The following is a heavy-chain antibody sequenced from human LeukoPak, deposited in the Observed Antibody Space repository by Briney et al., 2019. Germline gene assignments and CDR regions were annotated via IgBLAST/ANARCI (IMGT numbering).Heavy chain of an antibody. Sequence: GGSLRLSCAASGFTFSSYAMSWVGQAPGKGLEWVSSISGSGGSTYYADSVKGRFTISRDNSKNTLYLQMNSLRAEDTAVYYCARRPGIAVAGTGSYWGQGTLVTVSS. CDR1: GFTFSSYA. CDR3: ARRPGIAVAGTGSY. V-gene: IGHV3-23*01. D-gene: IGHD6-19*01. J-gene: IGHJ4*02. CDR2: ISGSGGST.